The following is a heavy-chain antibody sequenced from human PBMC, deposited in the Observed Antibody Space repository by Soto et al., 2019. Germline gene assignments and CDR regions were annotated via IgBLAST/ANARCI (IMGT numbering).Heavy chain of an antibody. V-gene: IGHV2-5*02. CDR3: AHKGPAANFVGDAFDI. D-gene: IGHD2-2*01. CDR1: GFSLSTSGVG. CDR2: IYWDDDK. Sequence: QITLKESGPTLVKPTQTLTLTCTFSGFSLSTSGVGVGWIRQPPGKALEWLALIYWDDDKRYSPSLKSRLTITKDTSKNQVVLTMTNMDPVDTATYYCAHKGPAANFVGDAFDIWGQGTMVTVSS. J-gene: IGHJ3*02.